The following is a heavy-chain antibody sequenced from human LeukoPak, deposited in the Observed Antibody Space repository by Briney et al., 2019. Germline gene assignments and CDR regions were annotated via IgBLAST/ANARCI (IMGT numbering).Heavy chain of an antibody. Sequence: SETLSLTCPVSGGSISSYYWSWIRQPAGKGLKWIVRIYTSGSTNYNPSLKSRATMSVDTSKNQFSLKLSSVTAADTAVYYCARDGIAAAGNWFDPWGQGTLVTASS. V-gene: IGHV4-4*07. CDR2: IYTSGST. CDR3: ARDGIAAAGNWFDP. D-gene: IGHD6-13*01. CDR1: GGSISSYY. J-gene: IGHJ5*02.